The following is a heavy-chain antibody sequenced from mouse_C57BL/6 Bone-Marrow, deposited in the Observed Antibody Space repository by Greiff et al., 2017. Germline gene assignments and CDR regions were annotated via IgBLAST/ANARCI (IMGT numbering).Heavy chain of an antibody. D-gene: IGHD1-1*01. J-gene: IGHJ4*01. CDR3: AKRYGSSSLYAMDY. CDR1: GYTFTSYG. V-gene: IGHV1-81*01. CDR2: IYPRSGNT. Sequence: LVESGAELARPGASVKLSCKASGYTFTSYGISWVKQRTGQGLEWIGEIYPRSGNTYYNEKFKGKATLTADKSSSTAYMELRSLTSEDSAVYFCAKRYGSSSLYAMDYWGQGTSVTVSS.